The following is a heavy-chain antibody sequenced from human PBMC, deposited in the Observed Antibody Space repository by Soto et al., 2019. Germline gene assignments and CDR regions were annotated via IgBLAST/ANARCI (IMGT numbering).Heavy chain of an antibody. CDR2: ISSSISYI. J-gene: IGHJ4*02. CDR1: GFTFSSYS. V-gene: IGHV3-21*01. CDR3: ARDSRRTVRV. Sequence: GGSLRLSCAASGFTFSSYSMNWVRQAPGKGLEWVSSISSSISYIYYADSVKGRFTISRDNAKNSLYLQMNSLRAEDTAVYYCARDSRRTVRVWGQGTLVTVSS. D-gene: IGHD4-17*01.